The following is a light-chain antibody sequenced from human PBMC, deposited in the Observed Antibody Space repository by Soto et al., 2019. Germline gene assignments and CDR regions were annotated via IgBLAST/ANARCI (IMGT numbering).Light chain of an antibody. CDR2: GAS. CDR3: QQHNKWPGT. Sequence: VMTQSPATLSVSPGERAILSCRASETINRNLAWYQQKPGQAPRLLIYGASTRATGIPDRFSGSGSGTEFSLTISSLQSEDFAVYYCQQHNKWPGTFGQGTKVDIK. V-gene: IGKV3-15*01. J-gene: IGKJ1*01. CDR1: ETINRN.